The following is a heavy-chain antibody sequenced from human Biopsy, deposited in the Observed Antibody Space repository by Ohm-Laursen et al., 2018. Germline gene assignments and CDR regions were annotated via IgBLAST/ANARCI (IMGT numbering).Heavy chain of an antibody. CDR1: GYTFTNYG. V-gene: IGHV1-69*11. Sequence: SVKVSCKASGYTFTNYGISWVRQAPGQGLEWMGRIIPILRTTAYAQTFLGRVTITADSPTSTVDMELTSLTSDDTAVYFCAREAIGYQLPCDDWGQGTLVTVSS. D-gene: IGHD2-2*01. CDR2: IIPILRTT. J-gene: IGHJ4*02. CDR3: AREAIGYQLPCDD.